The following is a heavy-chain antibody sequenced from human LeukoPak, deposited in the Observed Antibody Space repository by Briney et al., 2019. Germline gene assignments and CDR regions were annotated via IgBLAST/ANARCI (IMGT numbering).Heavy chain of an antibody. V-gene: IGHV3-7*01. CDR1: GFTFSNYW. Sequence: GGSLRPSCEASGFTFSNYWMTWVRQAPGKGLEWVANIKEDESEEYYVDSVKGRFTISRDNAKNSLYLQMNSLRAEDTAVYYCARDHTNWYRKDAFDIWGQGTKVTVSS. CDR2: IKEDESEE. J-gene: IGHJ3*02. D-gene: IGHD1-1*01. CDR3: ARDHTNWYRKDAFDI.